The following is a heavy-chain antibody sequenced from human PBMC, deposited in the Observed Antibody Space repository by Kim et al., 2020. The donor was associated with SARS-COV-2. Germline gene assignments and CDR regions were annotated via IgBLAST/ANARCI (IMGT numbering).Heavy chain of an antibody. CDR2: ISGSDAST. CDR1: GFTFSSYA. Sequence: GGSLRLSCAASGFTFSSYAMTWVRQAPGRGLEWVSTISGSDASTFYADSVKGRFTISRDNSKNTLYLHMNSLRAEDTAVYYCASNPYIATTTFGGMDVWGQGTTVTVSS. V-gene: IGHV3-23*01. J-gene: IGHJ6*02. D-gene: IGHD3-10*02. CDR3: ASNPYIATTTFGGMDV.